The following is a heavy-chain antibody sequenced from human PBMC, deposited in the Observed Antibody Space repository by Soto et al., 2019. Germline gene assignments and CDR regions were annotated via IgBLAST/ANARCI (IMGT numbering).Heavy chain of an antibody. CDR3: ARGAVWSSGRYEYFDD. D-gene: IGHD1-26*01. J-gene: IGHJ4*02. CDR2: INHSGST. V-gene: IGHV4-34*01. CDR1: GGSFSGYY. Sequence: SETLSLTCAVYGGSFSGYYWSWIRQPPGKGLEWIGEINHSGSTNYNPSLKSRVTISVDTSKNQFSLKLSSVTAADTAVYYCARGAVWSSGRYEYFDDWGQATMVNV.